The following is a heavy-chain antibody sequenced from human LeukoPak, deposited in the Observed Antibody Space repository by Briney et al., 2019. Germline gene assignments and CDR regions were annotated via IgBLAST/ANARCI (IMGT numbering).Heavy chain of an antibody. J-gene: IGHJ5*02. Sequence: SETLSLTCTVSGGSFSSGSYYWSWIRQPPGKGLEWIGYIYYSGSTNYNPSLKSRVTISVDTSKNQFSLKLSSVTAADTAVYYCAREELSSWFDPWGQGTLVTVSS. CDR3: AREELSSWFDP. V-gene: IGHV4-61*01. CDR1: GGSFSSGSYY. D-gene: IGHD1-7*01. CDR2: IYYSGST.